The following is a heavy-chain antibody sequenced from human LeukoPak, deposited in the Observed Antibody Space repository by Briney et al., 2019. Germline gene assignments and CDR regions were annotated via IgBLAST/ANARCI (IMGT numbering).Heavy chain of an antibody. CDR1: DGAISSGSYY. Sequence: SETLSLTCIVSDGAISSGSYYWGWIRQPPGTGLEWIGSMYYTGSTYNSPSLKSRVTISVDTSKNQFSLRLSSVTAADTAVYYCARDYRLTQIQYWGQGTLVTVSS. CDR2: MYYTGST. D-gene: IGHD1-26*01. J-gene: IGHJ1*01. CDR3: ARDYRLTQIQY. V-gene: IGHV4-39*07.